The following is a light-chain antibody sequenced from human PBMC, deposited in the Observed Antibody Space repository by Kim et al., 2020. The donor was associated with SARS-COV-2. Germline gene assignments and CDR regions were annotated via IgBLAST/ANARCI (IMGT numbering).Light chain of an antibody. CDR2: GAS. Sequence: VSPGERATLSCRASQSVSSNLAWYQQKPAQPPRLLMYGASTRATSIPARFSGSGSGTEFTFTISSLQSEDFALYYCQQYNSWPRTFGQGTKVDIK. CDR3: QQYNSWPRT. V-gene: IGKV3-15*01. J-gene: IGKJ1*01. CDR1: QSVSSN.